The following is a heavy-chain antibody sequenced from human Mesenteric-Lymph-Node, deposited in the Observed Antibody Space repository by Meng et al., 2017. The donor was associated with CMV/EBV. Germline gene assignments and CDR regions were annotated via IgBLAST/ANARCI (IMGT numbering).Heavy chain of an antibody. V-gene: IGHV3-7*01. Sequence: GESLKISRAASGFTFSSYWMSWVRQAPGKGLEWVANIKQDGSEKYYVDSVKGRFTISRDNAENSLHLQMDSLTVEDTAVYYCAREGYCSSINCPGYGMDVWGQGTTVTVSS. CDR1: GFTFSSYW. CDR2: IKQDGSEK. D-gene: IGHD2-2*01. CDR3: AREGYCSSINCPGYGMDV. J-gene: IGHJ6*02.